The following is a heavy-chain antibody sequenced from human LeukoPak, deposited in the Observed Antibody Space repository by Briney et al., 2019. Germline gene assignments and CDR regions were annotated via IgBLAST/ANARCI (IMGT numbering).Heavy chain of an antibody. CDR3: ATDRGYSGYDSFDY. V-gene: IGHV1-24*01. CDR1: GYTLTELS. J-gene: IGHJ4*02. CDR2: FDPEDGET. Sequence: ASVKVSCKVSGYTLTELSMHWVRQAPGKGLEWMGGFDPEDGETIYAQKFQGRVTMTEDTSTDTAYMELSSLRSEDTAVYYCATDRGYSGYDSFDYWGQGTLVTVSP. D-gene: IGHD5-12*01.